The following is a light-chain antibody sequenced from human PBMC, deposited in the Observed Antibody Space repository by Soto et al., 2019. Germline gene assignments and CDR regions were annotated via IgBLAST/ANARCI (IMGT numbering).Light chain of an antibody. Sequence: EIVLTQSPATLSSFPGDRVTLSCRASQYINTRLAWYQHRPGQAPRLLIYAASSRATGVPDRYSASGSGTEFTLTISSLQSEDFAVYYCQQYNNWSFGQGTRLEIK. CDR2: AAS. V-gene: IGKV3D-15*01. J-gene: IGKJ5*01. CDR1: QYINTR. CDR3: QQYNNWS.